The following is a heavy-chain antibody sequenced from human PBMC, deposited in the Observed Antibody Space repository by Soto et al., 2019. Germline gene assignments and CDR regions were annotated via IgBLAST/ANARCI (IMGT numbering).Heavy chain of an antibody. D-gene: IGHD3-9*01. Sequence: SETLSVTCTVSGGSISSYYWSWIRQPPGKGLEWIGYIYYSGSTNYNPSLKSRVTISVDTSKNQFSLKLSSVTAADTAVYYCARDEGYDILTGYHWFDPWGQGTPVTVSS. CDR3: ARDEGYDILTGYHWFDP. V-gene: IGHV4-59*01. CDR2: IYYSGST. CDR1: GGSISSYY. J-gene: IGHJ5*02.